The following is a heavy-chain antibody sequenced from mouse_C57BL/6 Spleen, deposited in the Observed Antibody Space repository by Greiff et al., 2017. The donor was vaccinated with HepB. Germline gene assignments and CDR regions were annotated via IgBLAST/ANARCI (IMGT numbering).Heavy chain of an antibody. J-gene: IGHJ2*01. D-gene: IGHD1-1*01. CDR1: GFSLTRYG. V-gene: IGHV2-5*01. Sequence: VQLVESGPGLVQPSQPLSITRTVSGFSLTRYGVHWFPQSPGKGLEWLGVIWRGGSTDYNAAFMSRLRITKDNSKSQVFFKMNSLQADDTAIYYCAKEGPYYYGSSYYFDYWGQGTTLTVSS. CDR2: IWRGGST. CDR3: AKEGPYYYGSSYYFDY.